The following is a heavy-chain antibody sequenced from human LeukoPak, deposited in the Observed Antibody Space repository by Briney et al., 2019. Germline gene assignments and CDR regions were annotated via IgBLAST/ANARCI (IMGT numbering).Heavy chain of an antibody. Sequence: ASVKVSCKASGYTLTGYYMHWVRQAPGQGLEWMGWINRNSGGTNSAQKFQGRVTMTRDTSISTAYMELSRLRPDDTAVYYCASARGYSGYDSLDYWGQGTLVTVSS. CDR2: INRNSGGT. CDR1: GYTLTGYY. J-gene: IGHJ4*02. D-gene: IGHD5-12*01. CDR3: ASARGYSGYDSLDY. V-gene: IGHV1-2*02.